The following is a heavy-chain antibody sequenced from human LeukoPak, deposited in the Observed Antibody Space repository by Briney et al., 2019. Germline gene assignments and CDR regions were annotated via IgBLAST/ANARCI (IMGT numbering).Heavy chain of an antibody. D-gene: IGHD3-10*01. J-gene: IGHJ4*02. CDR3: AREVTMVRGESDYFDY. V-gene: IGHV3-20*04. CDR1: GFTFDDYG. CDR2: INWNGGST. Sequence: GGSLRLSCAASGFTFDDYGMSWVRQAPGKGLEWVSGINWNGGSTGYADSVKGRFTISRDNAKNSLYLQMNSLRAEDTALYYCAREVTMVRGESDYFDYWGQGTLVTVSS.